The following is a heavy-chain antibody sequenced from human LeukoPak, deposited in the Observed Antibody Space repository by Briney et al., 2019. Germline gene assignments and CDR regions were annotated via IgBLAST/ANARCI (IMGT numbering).Heavy chain of an antibody. Sequence: SGGSLRLSCAASGFTFSSYWMSWVRQAPGKGLEWVANIKQDGSEKYYVDSVKGRFTISRDNAKNSLYLQMNSLRAEDTALYYCAREGLGQSSGWYRWGQGTMVTVSS. V-gene: IGHV3-7*03. J-gene: IGHJ3*01. CDR3: AREGLGQSSGWYR. D-gene: IGHD6-19*01. CDR1: GFTFSSYW. CDR2: IKQDGSEK.